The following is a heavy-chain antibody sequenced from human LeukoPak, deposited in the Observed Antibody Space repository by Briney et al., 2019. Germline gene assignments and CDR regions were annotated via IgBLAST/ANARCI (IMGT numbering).Heavy chain of an antibody. D-gene: IGHD3-10*01. CDR2: ISGSGGST. CDR1: RFTFSTYA. Sequence: GGSLRLSCAASRFTFSTYAMSWVRQAPGRGLEWVSTISGSGGSTYYADSVKVRFAISRDNSKNMLYLQMNSLRAEDTAVYYCATGRDSGTPRFDFWGQGTLVTVSS. CDR3: ATGRDSGTPRFDF. J-gene: IGHJ4*02. V-gene: IGHV3-23*01.